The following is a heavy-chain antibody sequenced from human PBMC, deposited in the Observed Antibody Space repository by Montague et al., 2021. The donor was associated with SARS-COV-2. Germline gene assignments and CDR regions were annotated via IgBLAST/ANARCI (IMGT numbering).Heavy chain of an antibody. CDR1: GGSISSGSYY. Sequence: ILSLTYTVSGGSISSGSYYWSWIRQPAGKGLEWIGRIYTSGTTDYSFSLKSRVTISVDTSKNQFSLKLTSVTAADTAVYYCARAHSGSWAHLDNWGQGSLVTVSS. D-gene: IGHD5-12*01. V-gene: IGHV4-61*02. CDR2: IYTSGTT. CDR3: ARAHSGSWAHLDN. J-gene: IGHJ4*02.